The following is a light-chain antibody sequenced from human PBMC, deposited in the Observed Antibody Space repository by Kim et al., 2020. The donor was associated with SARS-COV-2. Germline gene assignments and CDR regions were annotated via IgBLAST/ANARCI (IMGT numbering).Light chain of an antibody. V-gene: IGLV2-18*02. Sequence: QSALTQPPSVSGSPGQSVTISCTGTSSDIGSYDRVSWYQQPPGTAPKLMIYEVSNRPSGVPDRFSGSKSGNTASLTISGLQAEDEADYYCSSYRSSSLYVFGTGTKVTVL. CDR1: SSDIGSYDR. J-gene: IGLJ1*01. CDR2: EVS. CDR3: SSYRSSSLYV.